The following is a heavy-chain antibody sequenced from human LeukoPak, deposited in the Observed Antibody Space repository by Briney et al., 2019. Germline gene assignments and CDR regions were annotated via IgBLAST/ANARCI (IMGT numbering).Heavy chain of an antibody. D-gene: IGHD3-22*01. J-gene: IGHJ1*01. Sequence: PGGSLRLSCAASGFTFSSYGMNWVRQAPGKGLEWVAVISYDGSNKYYADSVKGRFTISRDNSKNTLYLQMNSLRTEDTAIYYCAKEDVVVITIRYFQHWGQGTLVTVSS. CDR2: ISYDGSNK. CDR1: GFTFSSYG. V-gene: IGHV3-30*18. CDR3: AKEDVVVITIRYFQH.